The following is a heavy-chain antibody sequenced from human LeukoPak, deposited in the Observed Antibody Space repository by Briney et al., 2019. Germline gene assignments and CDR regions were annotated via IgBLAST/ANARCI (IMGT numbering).Heavy chain of an antibody. CDR1: GFTFSSYA. Sequence: GGSLRLSCAASGFTFSSYAMHWVRQAPGKGLEWVAVILYDGSNKYYADSVKGRFTISRDNSKNTLYLQMNSLRAEDTAVYYCARDSSSWYYSAGPFDYWGQGTLVTVSS. CDR2: ILYDGSNK. J-gene: IGHJ4*02. CDR3: ARDSSSWYYSAGPFDY. D-gene: IGHD6-13*01. V-gene: IGHV3-30-3*01.